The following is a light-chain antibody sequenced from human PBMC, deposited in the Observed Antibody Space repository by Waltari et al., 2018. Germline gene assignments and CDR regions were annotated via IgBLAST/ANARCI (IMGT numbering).Light chain of an antibody. CDR1: SSAVGGYDY. CDR2: DVR. V-gene: IGLV2-14*03. J-gene: IGLJ2*01. Sequence: QSAQTLPASVSGSPGQSITFSCTGTSSAVGGYDYVPWYQQHPGKAPKLMIYDVRNRPSGVSNRFSGSKSGNTASLTISGLQADDEADYYCGSYTSSITLVFGGWTKLTVL. CDR3: GSYTSSITLV.